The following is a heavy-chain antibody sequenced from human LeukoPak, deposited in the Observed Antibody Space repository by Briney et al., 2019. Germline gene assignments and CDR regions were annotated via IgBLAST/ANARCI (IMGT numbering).Heavy chain of an antibody. CDR2: ISYDGSNK. V-gene: IGHV3-30*18. CDR3: AKTNLGAVAGHFDY. J-gene: IGHJ4*02. D-gene: IGHD6-19*01. CDR1: GFTFSSYG. Sequence: PRGSLRLSCAASGFTFSSYGMHWVRQAPGKGLEWVAVISYDGSNKYYADSVKGRFTISRDNSKNTLYLQMNSLRAEDTAVYYCAKTNLGAVAGHFDYWGQGTLVTVSS.